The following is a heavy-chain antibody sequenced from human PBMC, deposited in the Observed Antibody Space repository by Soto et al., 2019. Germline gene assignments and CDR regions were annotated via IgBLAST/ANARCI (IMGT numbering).Heavy chain of an antibody. Sequence: GGSLRLSCAASGFTFSSYDMHWVRQATGKGLEWVSAIGTAGDTYYPGSVKGRFTISRENAKNSLYLQMNSLRAGDTAVYYCARTPTRYCSGGSCYSDYYYMDVWGKGTTVTVSS. J-gene: IGHJ6*03. CDR3: ARTPTRYCSGGSCYSDYYYMDV. CDR1: GFTFSSYD. CDR2: IGTAGDT. V-gene: IGHV3-13*01. D-gene: IGHD2-15*01.